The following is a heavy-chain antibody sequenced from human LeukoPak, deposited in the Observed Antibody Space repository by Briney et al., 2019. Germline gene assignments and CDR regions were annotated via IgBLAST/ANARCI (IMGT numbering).Heavy chain of an antibody. V-gene: IGHV4-38-2*01. J-gene: IGHJ4*02. CDR1: GYSISSGYY. CDR2: ISHSGST. CDR3: ARHGDSSGIYY. Sequence: SETLSLTYAVSGYSISSGYYWGWIRQRPGKGRAWIGIISHSGSTYYNPSLKSRVTISVDTSKNQFSLKLSSVTAADTAVYYCARHGDSSGIYYWGQGTLVTVSS. D-gene: IGHD6-19*01.